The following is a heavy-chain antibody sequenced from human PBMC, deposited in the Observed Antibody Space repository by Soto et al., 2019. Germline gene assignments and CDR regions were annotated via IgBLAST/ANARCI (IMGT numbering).Heavy chain of an antibody. Sequence: PGESLKVSCKGAGYSCASHWSGWVRQMPGKGLEWMGSIYPADSDTRYSPSFQGQVTISADKSSTTAYLQWSSLKASDTAMYYCATQVGAPSLGYCSGGSCYPDAFDIWGQGTLVTVSS. CDR1: GYSCASHW. V-gene: IGHV5-51*01. J-gene: IGHJ3*02. CDR3: ATQVGAPSLGYCSGGSCYPDAFDI. D-gene: IGHD2-15*01. CDR2: IYPADSDT.